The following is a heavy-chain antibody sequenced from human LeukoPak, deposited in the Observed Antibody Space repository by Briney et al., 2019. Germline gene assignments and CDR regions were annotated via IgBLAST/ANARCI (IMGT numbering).Heavy chain of an antibody. CDR2: IVPIFGTA. CDR1: GCIFSSCA. J-gene: IGHJ1*01. V-gene: IGHV1-69*05. CDR3: ATAERPTIVVVPAALNV. Sequence: ASVSVSCKASGCIFSSCAISWVRQAPGQGLEWVGGIVPIFGTANYAQKSQGRVTITTDESTSTAYMELSSLRSEDTAVYYCATAERPTIVVVPAALNVWGQGTLAPVSS. D-gene: IGHD2-2*01.